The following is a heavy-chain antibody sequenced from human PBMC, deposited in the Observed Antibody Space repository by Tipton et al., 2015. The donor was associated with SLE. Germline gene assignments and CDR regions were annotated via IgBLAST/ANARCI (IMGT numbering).Heavy chain of an antibody. V-gene: IGHV4-34*01. CDR3: ARGAHYGRYFDY. CDR1: GFTFSSYE. D-gene: IGHD4-17*01. Sequence: LRLSCAASGFTFSSYEMNWVRQAPGKGLEWVGEINHSGSTNYNPSLKSRVTISVDTSKNQFSLKLSSVTAADTAVYYCARGAHYGRYFDYWGQGTLVTVSS. J-gene: IGHJ4*02. CDR2: INHSGST.